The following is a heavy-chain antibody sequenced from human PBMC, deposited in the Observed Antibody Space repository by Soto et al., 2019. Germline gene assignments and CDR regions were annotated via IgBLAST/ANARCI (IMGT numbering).Heavy chain of an antibody. CDR3: TTDLQAYCDGTTCYAGNYYYDDMDV. V-gene: IGHV3-15*01. D-gene: IGHD2-2*01. Sequence: RGSLRLSCAASGFSFRNAWMSWVRQAPGKGLEWVGPIKSQGDGGTRDYAAPVKGRFTISRDDSKNTLFLQMNSLKNEDTAVYFCTTDLQAYCDGTTCYAGNYYYDDMDVWGQGTTVTVSS. J-gene: IGHJ6*02. CDR1: GFSFRNAW. CDR2: IKSQGDGGTR.